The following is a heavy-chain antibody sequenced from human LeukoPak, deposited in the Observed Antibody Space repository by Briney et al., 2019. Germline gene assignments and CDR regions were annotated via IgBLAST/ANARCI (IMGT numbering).Heavy chain of an antibody. D-gene: IGHD6-13*01. J-gene: IGHJ4*02. CDR2: IYHSGST. Sequence: SETLSLTCTVSGYSLSSGYYWGWIRQPPGKGLEWIGSIYHSGSTYYNPSLKSRVTISVDTSKNQFSLKLSSVTAADTAVYYCARVTGYRIEDYFDYWGQGTLVTVSS. CDR3: ARVTGYRIEDYFDY. V-gene: IGHV4-38-2*02. CDR1: GYSLSSGYY.